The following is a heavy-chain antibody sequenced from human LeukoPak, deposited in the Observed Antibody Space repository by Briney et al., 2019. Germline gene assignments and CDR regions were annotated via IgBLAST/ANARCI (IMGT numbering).Heavy chain of an antibody. CDR2: INTNTGNP. V-gene: IGHV7-4-1*02. CDR3: AREVDFWSGKSHPDFDY. J-gene: IGHJ4*02. D-gene: IGHD3-3*01. Sequence: GASVMVSCKASGYTFTSYYMHWVRQAPGQGLEWMGWINTNTGNPTYAQGFTGRFVFSLDTSVSTAYLQISSLKAEDTAVYYCAREVDFWSGKSHPDFDYWGQGTLVTVSS. CDR1: GYTFTSYY.